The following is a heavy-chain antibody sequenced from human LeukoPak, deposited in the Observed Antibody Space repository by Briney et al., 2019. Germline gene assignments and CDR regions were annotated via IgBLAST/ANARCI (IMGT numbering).Heavy chain of an antibody. V-gene: IGHV3-7*01. CDR1: GITLSSHA. J-gene: IGHJ4*02. D-gene: IGHD1-26*01. Sequence: GGSLRLSCATSGITLSSHAMSWVRQAPGKGLEWVANIKGDESAKHQADSVKGRFTISRDNAQNSVYLQMSSLRGEDTAVYYCARDVGGSLDYWGQGTLVTVSS. CDR3: ARDVGGSLDY. CDR2: IKGDESAK.